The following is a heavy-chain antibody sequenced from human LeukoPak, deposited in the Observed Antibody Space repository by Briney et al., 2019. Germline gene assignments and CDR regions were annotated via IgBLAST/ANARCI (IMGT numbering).Heavy chain of an antibody. D-gene: IGHD5-24*01. CDR2: ISGSGSTI. Sequence: PGGSLRLSCAASGFTLSDYYMSWIRQAPGKGLEWVSYISGSGSTIYYADSVKGRFTISRDNAKNSLYLQMNSLRAEDTAVYYCARETRWLQLPDWFDPWGQGTLVTVSS. CDR3: ARETRWLQLPDWFDP. J-gene: IGHJ5*02. CDR1: GFTLSDYY. V-gene: IGHV3-11*04.